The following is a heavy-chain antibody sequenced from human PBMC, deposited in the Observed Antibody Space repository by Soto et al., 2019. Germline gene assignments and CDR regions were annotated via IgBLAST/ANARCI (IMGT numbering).Heavy chain of an antibody. CDR1: GGSISSGGSY. CDR3: ARRYGWLYFDY. D-gene: IGHD6-19*01. CDR2: IFYSGST. Sequence: PSETLCLTCTVSGGSISSGGSYWGWIRQPPGKGLEWIGTIFYSGSTYYNPSLKSRVTISVDTSKNQFSLRLISVTAADTALYYCARRYGWLYFDYWGQGSLVTVSS. J-gene: IGHJ4*02. V-gene: IGHV4-39*01.